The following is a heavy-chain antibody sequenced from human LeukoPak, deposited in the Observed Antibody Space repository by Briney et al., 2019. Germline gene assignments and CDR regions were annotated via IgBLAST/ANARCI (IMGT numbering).Heavy chain of an antibody. CDR2: ISGSGAST. CDR1: GFTFSSYA. CDR3: AKGGRFQLLFLDY. V-gene: IGHV3-23*01. J-gene: IGHJ4*02. D-gene: IGHD2-2*01. Sequence: GGSLRLSCAASGFTFSSYAMTWVRQAPGKGLEWVSTISGSGASTYYADSVKGRFTISRDNSKNTLYLQMNSLRAEGTAVYFCAKGGRFQLLFLDYWGQGTLVTVSS.